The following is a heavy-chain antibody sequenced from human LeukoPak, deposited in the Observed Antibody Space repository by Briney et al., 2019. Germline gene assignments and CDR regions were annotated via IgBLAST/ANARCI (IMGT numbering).Heavy chain of an antibody. CDR1: GGSFSGYY. V-gene: IGHV4-34*01. Sequence: SETLSLTCAAYGGSFSGYYWSWIRQPPGKGLEWIGEINHSGSTNYNPSLKSRFTISRDTSKNPLSLKLSSVTAADTAVYYCARDQITMVRGVSRYYYSYYGMDVWGKGTTVTVSS. D-gene: IGHD3-10*01. CDR2: INHSGST. J-gene: IGHJ6*04. CDR3: ARDQITMVRGVSRYYYSYYGMDV.